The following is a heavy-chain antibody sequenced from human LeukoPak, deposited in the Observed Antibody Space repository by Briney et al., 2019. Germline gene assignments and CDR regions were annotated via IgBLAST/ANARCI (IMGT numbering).Heavy chain of an antibody. D-gene: IGHD3-10*01. Sequence: SQTLSLTCNISGDTVSSHTAAWNWIRQSPSRGLEWLGRTYYRSTWSTDYAVSVQTRITINPDTSRNHFSLQLSSVTPEDTAVYYCARDRGGFDSWGQGTLVTVSS. J-gene: IGHJ5*01. CDR1: GDTVSSHTAA. V-gene: IGHV6-1*01. CDR2: TYYRSTWST. CDR3: ARDRGGFDS.